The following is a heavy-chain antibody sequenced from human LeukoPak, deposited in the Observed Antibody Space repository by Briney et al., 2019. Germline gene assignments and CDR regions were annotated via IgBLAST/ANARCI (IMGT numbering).Heavy chain of an antibody. Sequence: GGSLRLSCTASGFTFSGYSMNWIRQAPGKGLEWVSSFGTRSTSIYHAGSVKGRFAISRDNAKNSLYLQMDSLRAEDTALYYCAREVSEGFDFWGQGTLVTVSS. CDR1: GFTFSGYS. D-gene: IGHD3-22*01. V-gene: IGHV3-21*01. CDR2: FGTRSTSI. CDR3: AREVSEGFDF. J-gene: IGHJ4*02.